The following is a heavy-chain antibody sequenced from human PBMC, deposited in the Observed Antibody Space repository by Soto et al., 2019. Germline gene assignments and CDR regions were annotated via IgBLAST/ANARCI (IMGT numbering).Heavy chain of an antibody. CDR2: ISSSSSYT. D-gene: IGHD3-10*01. CDR1: GFTFSSYS. CDR3: ARDHRVGSH. Sequence: GGSLRLSCAASGFTFSSYSMNWVRQAPGKGLEWVSYISSSSSYTNYADSVKGRFTISRDNAKNSLYLQMNSLRAEDTAVYYCARDHRVGSHWGQGTLVTVSS. V-gene: IGHV3-21*05. J-gene: IGHJ4*02.